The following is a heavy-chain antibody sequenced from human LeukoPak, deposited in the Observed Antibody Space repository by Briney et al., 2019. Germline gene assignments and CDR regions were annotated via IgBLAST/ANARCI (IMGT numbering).Heavy chain of an antibody. CDR1: GGSFSGYY. CDR3: ARGRYLTTSGGAAAGFLDY. J-gene: IGHJ4*02. Sequence: SETPSLTCAVSGGSFSGYYWNWIRQSPGKGLEWIGEINHSGSTHYNPSLKSRVTISVDTSQKQFSLRLTSVTAADTAVYYCARGRYLTTSGGAAAGFLDYWGQGSPVTVST. V-gene: IGHV4-34*01. CDR2: INHSGST. D-gene: IGHD6-13*01.